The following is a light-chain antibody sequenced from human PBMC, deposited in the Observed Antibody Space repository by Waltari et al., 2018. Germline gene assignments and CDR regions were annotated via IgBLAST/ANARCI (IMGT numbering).Light chain of an antibody. CDR3: SSQSSNNVVL. V-gene: IGLV2-14*01. Sequence: QSALTQPASVSASPGQSVTLFCTGTNNDVGGYTSVSWYQEHPGQAPRVIIYDVSDRPSGVSDRFSGSKSGNTASLTISGLQAEDEADYYCSSQSSNNVVLFGGGTKLTVL. J-gene: IGLJ2*01. CDR2: DVS. CDR1: NNDVGGYTS.